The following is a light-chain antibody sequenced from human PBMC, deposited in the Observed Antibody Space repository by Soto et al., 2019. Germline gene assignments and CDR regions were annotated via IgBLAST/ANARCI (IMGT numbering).Light chain of an antibody. CDR2: EVS. J-gene: IGLJ2*01. V-gene: IGLV2-23*02. Sequence: QSVLTQPASVSGSPGQSITISCTGTSXDVGSYKFVSWYQQHPGKAPKLMIYEVSKRPSGISNRFSGSQSGNTASLTISGLQAEDEADYYCCSYAGSSTLVIFGGGTKVTVL. CDR3: CSYAGSSTLVI. CDR1: SXDVGSYKF.